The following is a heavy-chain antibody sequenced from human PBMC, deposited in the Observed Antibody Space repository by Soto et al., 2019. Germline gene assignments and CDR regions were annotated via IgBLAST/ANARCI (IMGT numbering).Heavy chain of an antibody. Sequence: ASVKVSCKASGYTFTSYAMHWVRQAPGQRLEWMGWINAGNGNTKYSQKFQGRVTITRDTSASTAYMELSSLRSEDTAVYYCARTPPVYCSGGSCYAAFYIWGQGTMVTVSS. CDR2: INAGNGNT. CDR3: ARTPPVYCSGGSCYAAFYI. J-gene: IGHJ3*02. CDR1: GYTFTSYA. D-gene: IGHD2-15*01. V-gene: IGHV1-3*01.